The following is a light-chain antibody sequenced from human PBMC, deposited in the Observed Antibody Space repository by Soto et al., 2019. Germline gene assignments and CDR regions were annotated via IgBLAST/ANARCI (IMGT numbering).Light chain of an antibody. Sequence: DIQVTQSPSSLSASVGDRVTITCRSSQNIDNYLNWYQHKPGKAPKLLIYVASHLQSGVPSRFSGSGSGTEFTLTISNLQPEDIASYYCQHYDILPGYTFGQGTKLEIK. V-gene: IGKV1-33*01. CDR2: VAS. CDR3: QHYDILPGYT. CDR1: QNIDNY. J-gene: IGKJ2*01.